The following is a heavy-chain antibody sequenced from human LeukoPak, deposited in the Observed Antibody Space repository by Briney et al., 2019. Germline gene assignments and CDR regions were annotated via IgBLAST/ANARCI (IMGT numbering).Heavy chain of an antibody. CDR2: ISSSSSTI. Sequence: GGSLRLSCAASGFTFSSYSMNWVRQAPGKGLEWVSYISSSSSTIYYADSVKGRFTISRDNAKNSLYLQMNSLRAEDTAVYYCARVPDTAMMGVDYWGQGTLVTVSS. CDR1: GFTFSSYS. J-gene: IGHJ4*02. CDR3: ARVPDTAMMGVDY. V-gene: IGHV3-48*01. D-gene: IGHD2-2*01.